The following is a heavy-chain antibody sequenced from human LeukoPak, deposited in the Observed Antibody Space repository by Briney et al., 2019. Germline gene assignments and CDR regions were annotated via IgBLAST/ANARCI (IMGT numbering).Heavy chain of an antibody. CDR1: GGSFSGYY. CDR2: INHSGST. Sequence: SETLSLTCAVYGGSFSGYYWSWIRQPPGKGLEWIGGINHSGSTNYNPSLKSRVTISVDTSKNQFSLKLSSVTAADTAVYYCASVRGINYSNKPNLFDYWGQGTLVTVSS. V-gene: IGHV4-34*01. CDR3: ASVRGINYSNKPNLFDY. D-gene: IGHD4-11*01. J-gene: IGHJ4*02.